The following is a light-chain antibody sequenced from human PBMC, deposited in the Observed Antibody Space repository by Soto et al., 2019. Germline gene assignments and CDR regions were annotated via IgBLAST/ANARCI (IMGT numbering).Light chain of an antibody. CDR3: QQYSGHSRT. J-gene: IGKJ1*01. CDR2: KAS. CDR1: QSISSW. Sequence: ESRMTQSPSTPSAPLRYRATSIRGASQSISSWLAWYQQKPGKGPKLLIYKASSLESGVPSRFSGSGSGKEFTLTISSLQPEDFATYYCQQYSGHSRTCGKGTKV. V-gene: IGKV1-5*03.